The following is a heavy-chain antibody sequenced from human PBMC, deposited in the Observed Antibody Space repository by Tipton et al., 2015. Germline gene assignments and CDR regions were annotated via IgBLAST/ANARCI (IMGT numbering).Heavy chain of an antibody. CDR2: VDPENAET. CDR1: GYTFIDHN. J-gene: IGHJ6*02. D-gene: IGHD3-10*01. Sequence: VQLVQSGAEVKKPGATVKISCKVSGYTFIDHNIHWVQQAPGKGLEWLGLVDPENAETIYAEKFQDRVIMTANMSTDTAYLEMRDLRSEDTAVYYCAAGTYDMDVWGQGTTVTVSS. CDR3: AAGTYDMDV. V-gene: IGHV1-69-2*01.